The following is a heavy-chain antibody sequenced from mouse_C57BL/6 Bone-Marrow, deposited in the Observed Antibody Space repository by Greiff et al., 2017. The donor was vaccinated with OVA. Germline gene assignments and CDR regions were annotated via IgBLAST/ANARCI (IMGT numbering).Heavy chain of an antibody. CDR3: ARQGDYDVAMDY. D-gene: IGHD2-4*01. V-gene: IGHV5-12*01. Sequence: EVQLVESGGGLVQPGGSLKLSCAASGFTFSDYYMYWVRQTPEKRLEWVAYISNGGGSTYYPDTVKGRFTISRDNAKNTLYLQMSRLKSEDTAMYYCARQGDYDVAMDYWGQGTSVTVSS. CDR1: GFTFSDYY. J-gene: IGHJ4*01. CDR2: ISNGGGST.